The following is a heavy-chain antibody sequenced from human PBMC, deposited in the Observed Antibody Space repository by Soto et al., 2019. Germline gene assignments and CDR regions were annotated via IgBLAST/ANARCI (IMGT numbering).Heavy chain of an antibody. Sequence: QVQLVQSGAEVKKPGASVKVSCKASGYTFTSYGISCVRQAPGQGLEWMGWISAYNGNTNYAQKLQGRVTMTTDTATSTAYMELRSLRSDDTAVYYCARVGPYVLRFLERHRWCDPWGQGTLVTVSS. D-gene: IGHD3-3*01. CDR1: GYTFTSYG. V-gene: IGHV1-18*01. CDR2: ISAYNGNT. CDR3: ARVGPYVLRFLERHRWCDP. J-gene: IGHJ5*02.